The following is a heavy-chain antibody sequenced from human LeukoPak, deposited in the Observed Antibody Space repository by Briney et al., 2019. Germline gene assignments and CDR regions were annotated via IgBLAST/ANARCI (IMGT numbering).Heavy chain of an antibody. D-gene: IGHD6-19*01. CDR1: GFTVSSNY. CDR3: ARNQASYSSGWYDGFDY. J-gene: IGHJ4*02. V-gene: IGHV3-66*01. CDR2: IYSGGNT. Sequence: GGSLSLSCAASGFTVSSNYMSWVRQAPGKGLEWVSVIYSGGNTYYADSVKGRFTISRDNSKNTLYLQMNSLRAEDTAVYYCARNQASYSSGWYDGFDYWGQGTLVTVSS.